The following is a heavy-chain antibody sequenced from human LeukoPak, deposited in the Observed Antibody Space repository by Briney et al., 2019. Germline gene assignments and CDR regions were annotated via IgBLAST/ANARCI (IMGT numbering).Heavy chain of an antibody. J-gene: IGHJ4*02. CDR3: ARGPRWLHGSHFDY. CDR2: INHSGST. Sequence: SETLSLTCAVYGGSFSGYYWSWIRQPPGKGLEWIGEINHSGSTNYNPSRKSRVTISVDKTKNQFSLKLISVTAADAAVYYCARGPRWLHGSHFDYWGQGTLVTVSS. CDR1: GGSFSGYY. V-gene: IGHV4-34*01. D-gene: IGHD5-24*01.